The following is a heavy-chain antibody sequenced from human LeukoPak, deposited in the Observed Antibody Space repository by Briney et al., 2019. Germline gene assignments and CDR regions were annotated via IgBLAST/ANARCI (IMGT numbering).Heavy chain of an antibody. Sequence: GGSLRLSCAASGFTFSSYAMSWVRQAPGKGLEWVSTISGSGGSTYCADSVKGRFTISRDNSKNTLYLQMNSLRAEDTAVYYCANLRRNYDILTGYGPSDYWGQGTLVTVSS. CDR2: ISGSGGST. D-gene: IGHD3-9*01. CDR1: GFTFSSYA. CDR3: ANLRRNYDILTGYGPSDY. J-gene: IGHJ4*02. V-gene: IGHV3-23*01.